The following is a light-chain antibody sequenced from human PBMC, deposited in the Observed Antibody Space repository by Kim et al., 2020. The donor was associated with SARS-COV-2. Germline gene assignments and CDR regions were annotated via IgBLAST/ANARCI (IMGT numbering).Light chain of an antibody. Sequence: TVSTGERATLSGRASQSVSSNLAGYQQKPGQAPRLLNYGASTRATGIPARFSGSGSGTEFTLTISSLQSEDFAVYYCQQYNNWPLFGGGTKVDIK. J-gene: IGKJ4*01. CDR2: GAS. V-gene: IGKV3-15*01. CDR1: QSVSSN. CDR3: QQYNNWPL.